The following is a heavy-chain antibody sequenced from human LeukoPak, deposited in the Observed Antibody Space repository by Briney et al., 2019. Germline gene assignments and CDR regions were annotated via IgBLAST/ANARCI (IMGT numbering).Heavy chain of an antibody. V-gene: IGHV3-30*18. D-gene: IGHD6-19*01. CDR3: AKERYGSGWAAGDY. J-gene: IGHJ4*02. Sequence: GGSLRLSCAASEFSFSSFAMHWVRQAPGKGLEWVAVISYDGNNQYYADSVKGRFTISRDNSKNTLYLQMNSLRPDDTAVFYCAKERYGSGWAAGDYWGQGTLVTVFS. CDR1: EFSFSSFA. CDR2: ISYDGNNQ.